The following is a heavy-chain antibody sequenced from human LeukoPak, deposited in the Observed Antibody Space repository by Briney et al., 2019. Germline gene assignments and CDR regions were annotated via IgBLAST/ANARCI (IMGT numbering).Heavy chain of an antibody. CDR3: ARAIGSSAFNGFDP. CDR1: GGSISSYY. Sequence: SETLSLTCTVCGGSISSYYWSWLRQPPGKGLVGIGYIYYSGSTHYNPSLKSRVAISVDTSKNQFSLKLSSVTAADTAVYYCARAIGSSAFNGFDPWGQGTLVTVSS. CDR2: IYYSGST. J-gene: IGHJ5*02. D-gene: IGHD6-13*01. V-gene: IGHV4-59*01.